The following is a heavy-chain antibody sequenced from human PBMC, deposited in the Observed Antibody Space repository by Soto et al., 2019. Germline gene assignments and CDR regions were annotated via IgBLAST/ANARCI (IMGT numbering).Heavy chain of an antibody. CDR3: ARYDRRRYFDGY. V-gene: IGHV4-34*01. D-gene: IGHD3-9*01. J-gene: IGHJ4*02. CDR1: GGSFSGYY. CDR2: INHSGST. Sequence: QVQLQQWGAGLLKPSETLSLTCAVYGGSFSGYYWSWIRQPPGKGLEWIGEINHSGSTNYNPSLKSRVTLSVDTSKNQFSLKLSSVTAADTAVYYCARYDRRRYFDGYWGQGTLVTVSS.